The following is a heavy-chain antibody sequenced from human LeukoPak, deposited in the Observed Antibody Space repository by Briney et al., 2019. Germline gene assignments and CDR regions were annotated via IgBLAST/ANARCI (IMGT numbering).Heavy chain of an antibody. CDR1: GFTFSSYA. V-gene: IGHV3-23*01. D-gene: IGHD3-10*01. CDR3: AKDLVRGVDLFDY. Sequence: PGASLRLSCAASGFTFSSYAMSWVRQAPGKGLEWVSAISGSGGSTYYADSVKGRFTIPRDNSKNTLYLQMNSLRAEDTAVYYCAKDLVRGVDLFDYWGQGTLVTVSS. CDR2: ISGSGGST. J-gene: IGHJ4*02.